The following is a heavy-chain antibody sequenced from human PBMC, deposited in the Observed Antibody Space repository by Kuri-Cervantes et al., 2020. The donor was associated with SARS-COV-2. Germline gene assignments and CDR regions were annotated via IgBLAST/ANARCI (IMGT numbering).Heavy chain of an antibody. D-gene: IGHD4-11*01. J-gene: IGHJ3*02. CDR3: AKPFHDYSDYGGAFDI. CDR2: ISYDTTNK. Sequence: GESLKISCAASGFTFSSYAMHWVRQAPGKGLEWVAVISYDTTNKYYADSVKGRFTVSRDDSKSTVYLQMNSLRTEDTALYFCAKPFHDYSDYGGAFDIWGRGTVVTVSS. CDR1: GFTFSSYA. V-gene: IGHV3-30*18.